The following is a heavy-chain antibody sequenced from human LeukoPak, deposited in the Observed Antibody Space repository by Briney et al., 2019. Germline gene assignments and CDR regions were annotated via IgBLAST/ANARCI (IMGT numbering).Heavy chain of an antibody. CDR1: GFTFSSYS. CDR2: ISSSSSYI. Sequence: GGSLRLSCAASGFTFSSYSMNWVRQAPGKGLEWVSSISSSSSYIYYADSVKGRFTISRDNAKNSLYLQMNSLRAEDTAVYYCARDKVVVADGDYYFDYWGQGTLVTVSS. V-gene: IGHV3-21*01. CDR3: ARDKVVVADGDYYFDY. J-gene: IGHJ4*02. D-gene: IGHD2-15*01.